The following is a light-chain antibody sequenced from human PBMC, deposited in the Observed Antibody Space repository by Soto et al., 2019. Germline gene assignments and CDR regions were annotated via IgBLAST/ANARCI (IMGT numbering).Light chain of an antibody. V-gene: IGLV2-14*03. CDR1: SSDIGDYNY. J-gene: IGLJ2*01. CDR2: EVE. CDR3: ISYTSNITLVV. Sequence: QSALTQPASVSASPGQSITISCTGTSSDIGDYNYVSWYQQRPGAAPKLILYEVENRPSGISDRFSCAKSGNTASLTISGLRTEDEADYYCISYTSNITLVVFGGGTKLTVL.